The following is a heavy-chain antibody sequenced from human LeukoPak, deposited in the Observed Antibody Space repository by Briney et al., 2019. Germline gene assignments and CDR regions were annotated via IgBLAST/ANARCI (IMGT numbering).Heavy chain of an antibody. V-gene: IGHV4-39*01. CDR1: GGSISSSTYS. J-gene: IGHJ4*02. D-gene: IGHD5-24*01. CDR3: ARHSLNNYGSYY. CDR2: IHYDGNT. Sequence: PSETLSLTCTVSGGSISSSTYSWTWIRQPPGKGLEWIGSIHYDGNTYYKPSLKSRVTISVDTSKIQFSLRLSSATAADTATYYCARHSLNNYGSYYWGQGTLVTVSS.